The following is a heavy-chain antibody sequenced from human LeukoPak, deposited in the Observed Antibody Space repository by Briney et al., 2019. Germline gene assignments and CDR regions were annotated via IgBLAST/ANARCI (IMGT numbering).Heavy chain of an antibody. J-gene: IGHJ6*02. CDR2: VSFAGSNK. V-gene: IGHV3-30*04. D-gene: IGHD2-2*01. Sequence: GRSLRLSCAASGFTFSSYAMHWVRQAPGKGLEWVAVVSFAGSNKYYADSVKGRFTISRDNPKNTLYLRMNNLRAEDTAVYYCARDLEVDCSSTSCYDYYFYYGMDVWGQGTTVTVSS. CDR1: GFTFSSYA. CDR3: ARDLEVDCSSTSCYDYYFYYGMDV.